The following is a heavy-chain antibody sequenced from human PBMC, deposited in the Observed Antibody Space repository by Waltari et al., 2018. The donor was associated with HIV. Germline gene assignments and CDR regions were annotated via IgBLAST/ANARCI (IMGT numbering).Heavy chain of an antibody. D-gene: IGHD3-3*01. V-gene: IGHV4-34*02. J-gene: IGHJ1*01. CDR1: GGSFTAYY. CDR2: IDHSGST. Sequence: QVQLQQWGTGLLMPSETLSLTCAVYGGSFTAYYWTWIRPSPGNGLEWIGEIDHSGSTNYNPVLKSRVTISVDASMNQFSLKLTSVTAADTGLYYCARGPHSSIFGVVKYFQPWGQGTLVIVSS. CDR3: ARGPHSSIFGVVKYFQP.